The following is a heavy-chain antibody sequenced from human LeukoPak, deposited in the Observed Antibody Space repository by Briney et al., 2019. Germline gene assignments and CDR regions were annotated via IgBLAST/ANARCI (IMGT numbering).Heavy chain of an antibody. J-gene: IGHJ4*02. V-gene: IGHV4-39*01. CDR2: IYYSGST. CDR3: ASDSSSWYGDY. Sequence: PSETLSLTCTVSGGSISSSSYYWGWIRQPPGKGLEWIGSIYYSGSTYYNPSLKSRVTISVDTSKNQFSLKLSSVTAADMAVYYCASDSSSWYGDYWGQGTLVTVSS. D-gene: IGHD6-13*01. CDR1: GGSISSSSYY.